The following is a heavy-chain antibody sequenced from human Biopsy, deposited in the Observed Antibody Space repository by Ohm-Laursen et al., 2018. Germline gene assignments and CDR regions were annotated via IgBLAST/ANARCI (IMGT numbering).Heavy chain of an antibody. V-gene: IGHV1-2*02. D-gene: IGHD2-8*01. J-gene: IGHJ4*02. CDR3: ARDPLNGHKHFDY. CDR1: SYTFTDYN. CDR2: INCKTGAT. Sequence: GASVKVSCKASSYTFTDYNMHWMRQAPGQGLEWLGYINCKTGATNYAQKVQGTVTMTRDTSISTAYLALGSLRAADTAIYYCARDPLNGHKHFDYWGQGSLVTVSS.